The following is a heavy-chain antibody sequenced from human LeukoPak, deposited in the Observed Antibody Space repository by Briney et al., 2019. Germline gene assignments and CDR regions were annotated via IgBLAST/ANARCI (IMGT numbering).Heavy chain of an antibody. CDR3: ARVGYSFSINDWSRTGLGAYPTKYYYYTDV. J-gene: IGHJ6*03. CDR1: GGSFSGYS. Sequence: PSQTLSLTCAVYGGSFSGYSWSWIRQPPGKGLELIGEINPSRATNHNPPLMSRVSMSIDTSKNQISLRVSSVTAADTAVYYCARVGYSFSINDWSRTGLGAYPTKYYYYTDVWGKGTTVTVSS. D-gene: IGHD5-18*01. CDR2: INPSRAT. V-gene: IGHV4-34*01.